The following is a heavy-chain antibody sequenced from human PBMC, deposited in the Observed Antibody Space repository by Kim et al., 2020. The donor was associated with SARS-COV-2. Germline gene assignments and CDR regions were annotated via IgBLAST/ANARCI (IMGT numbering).Heavy chain of an antibody. D-gene: IGHD3-16*01. V-gene: IGHV3-21*01. CDR2: ISSSSSYI. J-gene: IGHJ4*02. CDR3: ARGDDFTVGGDY. CDR1: GFTFSSYS. Sequence: GGSLRLSCAASGFTFSSYSMNWVRQAPGKGLEWVSSISSSSSYIYYADSVKGRFTISRDNAKNSLYLQMNSLRAEDTAVYYCARGDDFTVGGDYWGQGTLVTVSS.